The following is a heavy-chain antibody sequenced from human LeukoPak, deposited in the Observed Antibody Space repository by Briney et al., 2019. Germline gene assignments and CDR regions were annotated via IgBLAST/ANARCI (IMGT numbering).Heavy chain of an antibody. D-gene: IGHD6-13*01. CDR2: IYPGDSDT. J-gene: IGHJ4*02. CDR1: GYSFTSYW. Sequence: GESLKISCKGSGYSFTSYWIGWVRQMPGKGLEWMGIIYPGDSDTRYSPSFQGQVTISADKSISTAYLQWSSLKALDTAMYYCARAYSSSSTGLYYFDYWGQGTLVTVSS. V-gene: IGHV5-51*01. CDR3: ARAYSSSSTGLYYFDY.